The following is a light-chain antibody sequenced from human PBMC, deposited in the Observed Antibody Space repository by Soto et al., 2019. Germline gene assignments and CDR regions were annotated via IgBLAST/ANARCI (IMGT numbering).Light chain of an antibody. J-gene: IGKJ1*01. Sequence: EIVWTQSPGTLSLSPGETATLSCRASQTVNSDYLAWFQQRPGQAPRLLIFATSRRATDIPDRFSGSGSGTDFTLAIRRREPEDFSVYDCPQFGYSPRTFGQGTKVE. CDR3: PQFGYSPRT. V-gene: IGKV3-20*01. CDR2: ATS. CDR1: QTVNSDY.